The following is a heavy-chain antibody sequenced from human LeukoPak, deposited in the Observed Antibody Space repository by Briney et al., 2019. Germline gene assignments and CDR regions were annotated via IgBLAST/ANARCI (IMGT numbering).Heavy chain of an antibody. D-gene: IGHD3-10*01. CDR1: GFTFTSYD. CDR3: VRDGEGVAISVNYWFDP. CDR2: MNPNNGNT. V-gene: IGHV1-8*01. Sequence: ASVTVSCKASGFTFTSYDINWVRQASGQGLEWMGWMNPNNGNTGYAQKFQGRVTMTRDTSISTAYMELRGLRSEDTAVYYCVRDGEGVAISVNYWFDPWGQGTLVTVSS. J-gene: IGHJ5*02.